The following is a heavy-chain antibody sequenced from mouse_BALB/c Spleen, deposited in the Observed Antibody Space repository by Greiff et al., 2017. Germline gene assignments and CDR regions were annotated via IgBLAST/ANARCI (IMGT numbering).Heavy chain of an antibody. V-gene: IGHV1-18*01. CDR3: ARWGRAMDY. CDR2: INPNNGGT. J-gene: IGHJ4*01. Sequence: VQLQQSGPELVKPGASVKIPCKASGYTFTDYNMDWVKQSHGKSLEWIGDINPNNGGTIYNQKFKGKATLTVDKSSSTAYMELRSLTSEDTAVYYCARWGRAMDYWGQGTSVTVSS. CDR1: GYTFTDYN.